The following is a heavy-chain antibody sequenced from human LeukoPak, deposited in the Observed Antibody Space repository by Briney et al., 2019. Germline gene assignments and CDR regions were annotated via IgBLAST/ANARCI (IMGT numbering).Heavy chain of an antibody. CDR2: IYHSGST. D-gene: IGHD5/OR15-5a*01. V-gene: IGHV4-4*02. Sequence: SGTLSLTCAVSGGSISSSNWWSWVRQPPGKGLAWIGEIYHSGSTNYNPSLKSRVTISVDKSKNQFSLKLTSVTAADTAVYFCATLVSTRYYFDYWGQGTLVTVSS. CDR1: GGSISSSNW. J-gene: IGHJ4*02. CDR3: ATLVSTRYYFDY.